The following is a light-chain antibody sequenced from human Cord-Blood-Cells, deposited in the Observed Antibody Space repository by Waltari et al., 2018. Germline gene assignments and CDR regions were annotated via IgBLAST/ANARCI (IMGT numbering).Light chain of an antibody. Sequence: QSAPTQPPSASGSPGQSVTISCTGTSSDVGGHNYVSWYQQHPGKAPKLMIYEVSNRPSGVPDRFSGSKSGNTASLTVSGLQAEDEADYYCSSYAGSNYVFGTGTKVTVL. CDR1: SSDVGGHNY. V-gene: IGLV2-8*01. CDR2: EVS. CDR3: SSYAGSNYV. J-gene: IGLJ1*01.